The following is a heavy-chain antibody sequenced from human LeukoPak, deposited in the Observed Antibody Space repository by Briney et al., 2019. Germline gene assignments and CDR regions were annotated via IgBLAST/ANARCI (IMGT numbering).Heavy chain of an antibody. CDR2: IRYDGSNK. V-gene: IGHV3-30*02. Sequence: GGSLRLSCAASGFTFSSYGMHWVRQAPGKGLEWVAFIRYDGSNKYYADSVKGRFTISRDNSKNTLYLQMNSLRADDTAVYYCAKDLPSYDFWSGSMYWGQGTLVTVSS. D-gene: IGHD3-3*01. CDR3: AKDLPSYDFWSGSMY. CDR1: GFTFSSYG. J-gene: IGHJ4*02.